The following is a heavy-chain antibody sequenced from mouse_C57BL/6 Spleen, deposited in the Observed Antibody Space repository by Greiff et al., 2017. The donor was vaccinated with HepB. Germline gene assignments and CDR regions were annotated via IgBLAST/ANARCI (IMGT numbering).Heavy chain of an antibody. V-gene: IGHV1-15*01. J-gene: IGHJ3*01. CDR2: IDPETGGT. Sequence: QVHVKQSGAELVRPGASVTLSCKASGYTFTDYEMHWVKQTPVHGLEWIGAIDPETGGTAYNQKFKSKATLTVDTSSSTAYMQLSSLTSEDSAVYYCARAQDYDGAWFAYWGQGTLVTVSA. D-gene: IGHD2-4*01. CDR3: ARAQDYDGAWFAY. CDR1: GYTFTDYE.